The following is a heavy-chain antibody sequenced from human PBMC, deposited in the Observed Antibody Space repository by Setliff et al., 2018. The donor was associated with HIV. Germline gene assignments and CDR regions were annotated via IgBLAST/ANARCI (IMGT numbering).Heavy chain of an antibody. CDR1: GGSISSSSFY. CDR3: AGNHNWNGYAFPYIDV. J-gene: IGHJ6*03. D-gene: IGHD3-3*01. V-gene: IGHV4-39*02. Sequence: PSETLSLTCTVSGGSISSSSFYWAWLRQPPGREPKWIASIYYNTRTYYNLSLKSRVTISLDTSENLFSLKMTSVTAAATAVYYWAGNHNWNGYAFPYIDVWGKGTTVTVSS. CDR2: IYYNTRT.